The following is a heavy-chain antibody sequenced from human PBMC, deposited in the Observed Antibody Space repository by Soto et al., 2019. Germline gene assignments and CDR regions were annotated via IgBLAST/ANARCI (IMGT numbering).Heavy chain of an antibody. CDR3: ARCYCSLGSCYTCWHFDL. CDR1: GYTFTNYG. V-gene: IGHV1-18*04. Sequence: QVQLVQSGAEVKKPGASVRVSRKASGYTFTNYGISWVRQAPGQGLEWMGWVGPYNGNTDHAQNFQGRVTMTTDTSTNTAYMELGSLRSDDTALYYCARCYCSLGSCYTCWHFDLWGRGTLVTVSS. CDR2: VGPYNGNT. D-gene: IGHD2-15*01. J-gene: IGHJ2*01.